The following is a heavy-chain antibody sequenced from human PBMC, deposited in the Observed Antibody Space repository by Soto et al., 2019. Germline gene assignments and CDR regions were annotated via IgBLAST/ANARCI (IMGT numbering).Heavy chain of an antibody. D-gene: IGHD5-12*01. V-gene: IGHV3-72*01. CDR3: ARGPEYSGYDDAFDI. CDR2: TRNKANSYTT. CDR1: GFTFSDHY. J-gene: IGHJ3*02. Sequence: GSLRLSCAASGFTFSDHYMDWVRQAPGKGLEWVGRTRNKANSYTTEYAASVKGRFTISRDDSKNSLYLQMNSLKTEDTAVYYCARGPEYSGYDDAFDIWGQGTMVTVSS.